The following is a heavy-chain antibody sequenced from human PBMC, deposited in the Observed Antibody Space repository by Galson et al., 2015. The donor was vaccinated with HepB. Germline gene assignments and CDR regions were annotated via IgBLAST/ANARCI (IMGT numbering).Heavy chain of an antibody. D-gene: IGHD1-26*01. J-gene: IGHJ6*02. CDR3: AREGAESSGSYYVYYYGMDV. V-gene: IGHV1-3*01. CDR2: INAGNGNT. CDR1: GYTFTSYA. Sequence: SVKVSCKASGYTFTSYAMHWVRQAPGQRLEWMGWINAGNGNTKYSQKFQGRVTITRDTSASTAYMELSSLRSEDTAVYYCAREGAESSGSYYVYYYGMDVWGQGTTVTVSS.